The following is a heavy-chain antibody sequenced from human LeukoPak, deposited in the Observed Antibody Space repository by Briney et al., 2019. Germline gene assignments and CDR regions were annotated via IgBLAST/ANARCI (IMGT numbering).Heavy chain of an antibody. J-gene: IGHJ5*02. CDR3: ARDGSGIAGWFDP. D-gene: IGHD6-13*01. Sequence: SETLSLTCTVSGGSISSYYWSWLRQPPGKGREWLGYIYYSGSTNYNPSLKSRVTISVDTSKNQFSLKLSSVTAADTAVYYCARDGSGIAGWFDPWGQGTLVTVSS. CDR1: GGSISSYY. CDR2: IYYSGST. V-gene: IGHV4-59*01.